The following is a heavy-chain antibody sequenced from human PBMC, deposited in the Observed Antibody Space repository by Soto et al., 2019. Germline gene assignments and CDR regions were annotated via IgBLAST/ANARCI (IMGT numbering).Heavy chain of an antibody. Sequence: GGSLRLSCAASGFTFSSYSMNWVRQAPGKGLEWVSSISSSSSYIYYADSVKGRFTVSRDSSKNTLSLQMNSLRPEDTALYYCAKATSATCTGSICYSFDYWGQGTLVTVSS. J-gene: IGHJ4*02. D-gene: IGHD2-21*01. CDR3: AKATSATCTGSICYSFDY. V-gene: IGHV3-21*04. CDR1: GFTFSSYS. CDR2: ISSSSSYI.